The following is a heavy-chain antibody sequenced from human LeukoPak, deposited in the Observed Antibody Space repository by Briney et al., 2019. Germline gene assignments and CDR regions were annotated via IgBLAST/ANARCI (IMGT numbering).Heavy chain of an antibody. CDR2: ISGSGSTT. D-gene: IGHD3-10*01. J-gene: IGHJ4*02. CDR1: GFTCSRSE. Sequence: GGSLRLSCAASGFTCSRSEMNWVRQAPGKGLEWVSYISGSGSTTYYADSVKGRFTISRDSAKNSLYLQMNSLRAEDTAVYYCAGRRPYYYASGNYDYWGQGTLVTVSS. CDR3: AGRRPYYYASGNYDY. V-gene: IGHV3-48*03.